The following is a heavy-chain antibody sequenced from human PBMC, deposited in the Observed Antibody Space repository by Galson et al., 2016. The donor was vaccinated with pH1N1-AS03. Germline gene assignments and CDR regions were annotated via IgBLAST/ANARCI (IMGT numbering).Heavy chain of an antibody. CDR2: ISPGNGNT. J-gene: IGHJ4*01. Sequence: SCKASGYNFINYAIHWVRQAPGQSLEWMGRISPGNGNTQFSQKFQGKVTLTRDTSATTAYMELSSLRPEETAVYFCAKVHRRLWFTWISDSSVYYMDYWGQGTLVTVSS. D-gene: IGHD3-22*01. V-gene: IGHV1-3*01. CDR1: GYNFINYA. CDR3: AKVHRRLWFTWISDSSVYYMDY.